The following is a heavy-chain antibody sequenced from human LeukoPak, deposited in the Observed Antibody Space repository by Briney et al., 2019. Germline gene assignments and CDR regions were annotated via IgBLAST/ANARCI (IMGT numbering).Heavy chain of an antibody. J-gene: IGHJ4*02. CDR3: AHSLAIVAYYTSYYFDY. V-gene: IGHV2-5*02. Sequence: SGPTLVKPTQTLTLSCAFSGFSLSTSAVGVGWIRQPPGKALEWLALIYWGDDKRYSPSLKSRLTITKDTSKNQVVLTMTNMDPVDTATYYCAHSLAIVAYYTSYYFDYWGQGTLVTVSS. D-gene: IGHD3-3*01. CDR2: IYWGDDK. CDR1: GFSLSTSAVG.